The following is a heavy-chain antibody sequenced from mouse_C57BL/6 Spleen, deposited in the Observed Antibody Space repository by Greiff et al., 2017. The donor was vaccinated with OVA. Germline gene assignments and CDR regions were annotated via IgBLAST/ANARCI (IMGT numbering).Heavy chain of an antibody. J-gene: IGHJ2*01. CDR3: ARSYYDYDYFDY. CDR1: GYTFTSYW. D-gene: IGHD2-4*01. Sequence: VHVKQPGTELVKPGASVKLSCKASGYTFTSYWMHWVKQRPGQGLEWIGNINPSNGGTNYNEKFKSKATLTVDKSSSTAYMQLSSLTSEDSAVYYCARSYYDYDYFDYWGQGTTLTVSS. V-gene: IGHV1-53*01. CDR2: INPSNGGT.